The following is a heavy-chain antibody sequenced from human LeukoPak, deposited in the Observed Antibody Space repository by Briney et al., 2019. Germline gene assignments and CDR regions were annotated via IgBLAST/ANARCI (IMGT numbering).Heavy chain of an antibody. J-gene: IGHJ3*02. Sequence: ASVKVSCKASGYTFTGYYMHWVRQAPGQGLEWMGWINPNSGGTNYAQKFQGWVTMTRDTSISTAYMELSRLRSDDTAVYYCARRVCGGDCPGDAFDIWGQGTMVTVSS. D-gene: IGHD2-21*02. V-gene: IGHV1-2*04. CDR3: ARRVCGGDCPGDAFDI. CDR2: INPNSGGT. CDR1: GYTFTGYY.